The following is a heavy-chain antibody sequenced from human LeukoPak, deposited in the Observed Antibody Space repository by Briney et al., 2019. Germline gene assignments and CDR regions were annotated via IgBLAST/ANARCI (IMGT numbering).Heavy chain of an antibody. D-gene: IGHD1-26*01. CDR1: GGSISNSY. Sequence: SETLFLTCTVSGGSISNSYWSWIRQPPGKGLEWIGFFHDSESTNYNPSLKSRVSISLDTSKNQVSLWLSSVTAADTAVYYCARGDASGRPGIGFDFWGQGTLVTVSS. V-gene: IGHV4-59*01. CDR3: ARGDASGRPGIGFDF. J-gene: IGHJ4*02. CDR2: FHDSEST.